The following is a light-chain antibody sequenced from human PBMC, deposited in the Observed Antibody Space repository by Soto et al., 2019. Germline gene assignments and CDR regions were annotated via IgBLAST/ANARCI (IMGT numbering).Light chain of an antibody. CDR2: DPS. J-gene: IGKJ4*01. CDR3: QQYNHYSGLT. CDR1: QSITRW. Sequence: DIQMTQSPSTLSASVGDRVTITCRASQSITRWLAWYQQKLGEAPKLLIYDPSSLESGVPSRFSGSGSGTEFTLTISSLLPDDFAIYYCQQYNHYSGLTFRGRNKVEIK. V-gene: IGKV1-5*01.